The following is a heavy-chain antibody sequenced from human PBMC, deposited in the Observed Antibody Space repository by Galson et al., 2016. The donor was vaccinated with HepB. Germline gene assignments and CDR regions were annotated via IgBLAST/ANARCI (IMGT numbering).Heavy chain of an antibody. CDR1: GGSFSRYY. Sequence: SETLSLTCTVSGGSFSRYYWSWIRQSPEKGLEWIGYVSYSGNTNYSPSLKSRVTISLDTSNNQFSLRLSSVTAADTAVYYCARDNDPPGVYYYNAMDVWGQGTTVTVSS. V-gene: IGHV4-59*01. CDR3: ARDNDPPGVYYYNAMDV. J-gene: IGHJ6*02. D-gene: IGHD1-1*01. CDR2: VSYSGNT.